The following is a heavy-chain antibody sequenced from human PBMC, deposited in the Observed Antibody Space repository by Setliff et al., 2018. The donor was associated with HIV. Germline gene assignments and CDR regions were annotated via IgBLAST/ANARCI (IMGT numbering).Heavy chain of an antibody. J-gene: IGHJ4*02. Sequence: SETLSLTCTVSGGSINSRSHYWAWIRQPPGKGLEWVASIYFSGTPYYNPSLKNRVTISVDTSKNQFSLKLSSVTAADTAVYYCARRGMWSYETGGNPTATFDYWGQGVLVTVSS. CDR2: IYFSGTP. CDR1: GGSINSRSHY. CDR3: ARRGMWSYETGGNPTATFDY. D-gene: IGHD2-8*02. V-gene: IGHV4-39*01.